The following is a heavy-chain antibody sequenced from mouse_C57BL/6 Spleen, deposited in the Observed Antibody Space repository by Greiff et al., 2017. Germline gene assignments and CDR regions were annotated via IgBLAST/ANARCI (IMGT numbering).Heavy chain of an antibody. Sequence: DVKLQESGAELVRPGASVKLSCTASGFNIKDDYMHWVKQRPEEGLEWIGWIDPENGDTEYASKFQGKATITADTSSNTAYLQLSSLTSEDTAVYYCTTEGYYAFAYWGQGTLVTVSA. CDR2: IDPENGDT. CDR1: GFNIKDDY. V-gene: IGHV14-4*01. D-gene: IGHD2-3*01. J-gene: IGHJ3*01. CDR3: TTEGYYAFAY.